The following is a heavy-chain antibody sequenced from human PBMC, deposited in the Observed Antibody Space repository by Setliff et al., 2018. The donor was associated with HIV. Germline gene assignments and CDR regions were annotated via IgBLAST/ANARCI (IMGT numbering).Heavy chain of an antibody. CDR2: TYDDGTT. CDR3: ARGHYGA. V-gene: IGHV3-53*01. J-gene: IGHJ4*02. Sequence: PGGSLRLSCAASGFTVSSVYMRWVRQAPGKGLEWVSVTYDDGTTYYADSVKGRFIVSRDDSQNTLFLEMSSLRADDTAVYYCARGHYGAWGQGTLVTV. CDR1: GFTVSSVY. D-gene: IGHD4-17*01.